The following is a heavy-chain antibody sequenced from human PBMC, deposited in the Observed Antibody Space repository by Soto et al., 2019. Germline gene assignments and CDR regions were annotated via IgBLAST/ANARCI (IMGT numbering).Heavy chain of an antibody. V-gene: IGHV1-46*01. CDR3: ASSSSGYPEY. Sequence: QVQVVQSGAEVKKPGASVKVSCEASGNTFTKYYIHWVRQAPGQGLEWMGAMNPDDGSASYAQKFRGRVTMTRVTSTRTVYMELSSLKNEDTAVYSCASSSSGYPEYWGQGTLVTVSS. D-gene: IGHD3-22*01. CDR1: GNTFTKYY. J-gene: IGHJ4*02. CDR2: MNPDDGSA.